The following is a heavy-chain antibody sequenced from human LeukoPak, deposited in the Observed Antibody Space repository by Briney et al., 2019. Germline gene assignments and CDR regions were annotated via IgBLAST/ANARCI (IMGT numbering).Heavy chain of an antibody. CDR3: VRAVISFGAAVAKGFDC. D-gene: IGHD3-16*01. V-gene: IGHV4-59*01. J-gene: IGHJ4*02. CDR2: IYYSGST. Sequence: PSETLSLTCTVSGVSFSTYYWSWIRQPPGKGLEWIGYIYYSGSTDYNPSLKSRVAMSLDTSKNQFSLKLSSVTAADTAVYYCVRAVISFGAAVAKGFDCWGQGTLVTVSS. CDR1: GVSFSTYY.